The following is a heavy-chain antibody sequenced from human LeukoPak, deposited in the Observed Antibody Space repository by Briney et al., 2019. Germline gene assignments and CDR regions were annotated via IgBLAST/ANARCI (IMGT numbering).Heavy chain of an antibody. D-gene: IGHD3-22*01. CDR1: GYTFTGYY. V-gene: IGHV1-2*02. Sequence: ASVKVSCKASGYTFTGYYIHWVRQAPGQGLEWMGWINPNSGGTNYAQNFQGSITMTRDTSISTAYMELSRLRSDDTAVYYCATTRRYYYDSSGPDAFDLWGQGTMVAVSS. CDR3: ATTRRYYYDSSGPDAFDL. J-gene: IGHJ3*01. CDR2: INPNSGGT.